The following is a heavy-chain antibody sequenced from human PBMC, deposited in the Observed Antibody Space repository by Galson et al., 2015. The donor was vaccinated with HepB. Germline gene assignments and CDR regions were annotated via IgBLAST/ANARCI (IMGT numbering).Heavy chain of an antibody. J-gene: IGHJ4*02. CDR3: AKGLHRGWSLFDY. Sequence: SLRLSCAASGFTFSSYGMHWVRQAPGKGLEWVAVISYDGSNKYYADSVKGRFTISRDNSKNTLYLQMNSLRAEDTAVYYCAKGLHRGWSLFDYWGQGTLVTVSS. D-gene: IGHD6-19*01. V-gene: IGHV3-30*18. CDR2: ISYDGSNK. CDR1: GFTFSSYG.